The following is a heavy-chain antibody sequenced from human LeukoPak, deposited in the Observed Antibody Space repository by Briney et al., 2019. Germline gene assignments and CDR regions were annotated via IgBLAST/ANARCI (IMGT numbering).Heavy chain of an antibody. CDR3: ARCGNLNSGSYYDAFDI. CDR2: INHSGST. J-gene: IGHJ3*02. Sequence: PSETLSLTCALYGESFSAYYWSWIRQPPEKGLEWIGEINHSGSTNYNPSLKSRVTISVDTSKNQISLKLSSVTAADTAVYYCARCGNLNSGSYYDAFDIWGQGTIVTVSS. V-gene: IGHV4-34*01. CDR1: GESFSAYY. D-gene: IGHD1-26*01.